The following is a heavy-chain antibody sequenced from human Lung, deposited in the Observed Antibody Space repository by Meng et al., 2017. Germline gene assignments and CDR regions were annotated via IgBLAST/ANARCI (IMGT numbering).Heavy chain of an antibody. Sequence: QVQVQEWGAGLLMPSETLSLTGVVSGGSFSDYYWSWIRQPPGKGLEWIGEINHSGSTNYNPSLESRATISVDTSQNNLSLKLSSVTAADSAVYHCARGPTTMAHDFDYWGQGTLVTVSS. CDR2: INHSGST. D-gene: IGHD4-11*01. V-gene: IGHV4-34*01. J-gene: IGHJ4*02. CDR3: ARGPTTMAHDFDY. CDR1: GGSFSDYY.